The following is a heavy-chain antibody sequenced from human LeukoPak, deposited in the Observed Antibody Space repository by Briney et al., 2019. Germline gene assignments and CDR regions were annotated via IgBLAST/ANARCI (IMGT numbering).Heavy chain of an antibody. V-gene: IGHV3-53*01. CDR3: TRDSTTFRFGY. J-gene: IGHJ4*02. CDR1: GFTVSSNY. CDR2: IYSGGST. D-gene: IGHD4-11*01. Sequence: GGSLRLSCAASGFTVSSNYMSWVRQAPGKGLEWVSVIYSGGSTYYADSVKGRFSISRDTSRNTLYLQMNSLRAEDTAVYYCTRDSTTFRFGYWGQGTLVTVSS.